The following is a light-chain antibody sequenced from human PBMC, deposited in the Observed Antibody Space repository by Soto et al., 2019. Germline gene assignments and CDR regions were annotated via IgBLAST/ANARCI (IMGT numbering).Light chain of an antibody. CDR1: QNVATN. J-gene: IGKJ1*01. CDR2: GAS. V-gene: IGKV3-15*01. CDR3: HQSTSGLRT. Sequence: IVMTQSPATLSVSPGDRATLSCRASQNVATNVAWYQQKPGQAPRLLIYGASIRATGVPARFSGSGSGTEFTLTIDSLPSEDFAVFYCHQSTSGLRTFGRGTRVEV.